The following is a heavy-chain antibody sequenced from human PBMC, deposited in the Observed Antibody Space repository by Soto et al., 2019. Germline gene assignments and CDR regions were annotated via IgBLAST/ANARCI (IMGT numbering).Heavy chain of an antibody. J-gene: IGHJ6*02. V-gene: IGHV4-59*01. CDR3: ARDQGGEFLKGSGMDV. CDR1: GDSISRYY. CDR2: IYYSGET. Sequence: QVQLQESGPGLVKPSETLSLTCTVSGDSISRYYWSWIRLSPGKVLEWIGYIYYSGETNYNPSVKSRVTISVDRTKNQFSRKLSSVTASDTSVYYCARDQGGEFLKGSGMDVWGQGTTVTVSS. D-gene: IGHD3-10*01.